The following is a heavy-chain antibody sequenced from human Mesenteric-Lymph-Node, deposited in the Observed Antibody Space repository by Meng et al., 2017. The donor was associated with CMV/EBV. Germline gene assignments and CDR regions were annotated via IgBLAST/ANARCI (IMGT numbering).Heavy chain of an antibody. CDR1: GFTFSSYA. Sequence: GESLKISCAASGFTFSSYAMHWVRQAPGKGLEWVAVISYDGSNKYYADSVKGRLTISRDNSKNTLYLQMNSLRGEDTALYYCARGVNYGMDVWGQGTTVTVSS. CDR3: ARGVNYGMDV. D-gene: IGHD3-10*01. CDR2: ISYDGSNK. J-gene: IGHJ6*02. V-gene: IGHV3-30-3*01.